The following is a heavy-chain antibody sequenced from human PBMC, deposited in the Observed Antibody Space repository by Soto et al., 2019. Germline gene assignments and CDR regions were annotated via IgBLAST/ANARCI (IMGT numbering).Heavy chain of an antibody. Sequence: QVQLQESGPGLVKSSQTLSLTCAVSGGSISSGGNYWSWIRQHPGKGLEWIGYIYYSGSTYYNPSLKSPVTISVDTSKNQFSLKLNSVTAADTAVYYCARARMVRGVIYYYGMDVWGQGTTVTVSS. V-gene: IGHV4-31*11. J-gene: IGHJ6*02. D-gene: IGHD3-10*01. CDR1: GGSISSGGNY. CDR3: ARARMVRGVIYYYGMDV. CDR2: IYYSGST.